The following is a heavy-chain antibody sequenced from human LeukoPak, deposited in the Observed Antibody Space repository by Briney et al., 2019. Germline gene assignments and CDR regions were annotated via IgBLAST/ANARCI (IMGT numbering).Heavy chain of an antibody. J-gene: IGHJ5*02. D-gene: IGHD2-2*03. CDR3: ARDLSWINGWFDP. V-gene: IGHV4-39*07. Sequence: SETLSLTCTVSGGSISSSSYYWGWIRQPPGKGLEWIGSIYYSGSTYYNPSLKSRATISVDTSKNQFSLKLSSVTAADTAVYYCARDLSWINGWFDPWGQGTLVTVSS. CDR2: IYYSGST. CDR1: GGSISSSSYY.